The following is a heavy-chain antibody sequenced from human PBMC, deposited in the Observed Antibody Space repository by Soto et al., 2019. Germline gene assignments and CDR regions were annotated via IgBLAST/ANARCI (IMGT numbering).Heavy chain of an antibody. CDR1: GFTFSSYG. V-gene: IGHV3-33*01. J-gene: IGHJ6*02. Sequence: GGSLRLSCAASGFTFSSYGMHWVRQAPGKGLEWVAVIWYDGSNKYYADSVKGRFTISRDNSKNTLYLQMNSLRAEDTAVYYCARDGSIAALDEDYYYGMDVWGQGTTVTVSS. CDR3: ARDGSIAALDEDYYYGMDV. D-gene: IGHD6-6*01. CDR2: IWYDGSNK.